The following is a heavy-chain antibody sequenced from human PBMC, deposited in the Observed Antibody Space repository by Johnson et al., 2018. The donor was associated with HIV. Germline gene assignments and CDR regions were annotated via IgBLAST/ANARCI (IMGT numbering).Heavy chain of an antibody. CDR2: ISGSGGST. D-gene: IGHD1-26*01. J-gene: IGHJ3*02. V-gene: IGHV3-23*04. CDR3: TTDPYGGRRDAFDI. CDR1: GFTFSSYA. Sequence: EVQLVESGGGLVKPGGSLRLSCAASGFTFSSYAMSWVRQAPGKGLEWVSAISGSGGSTYYADSVKGRFTISRDNSKNTLYLQMNSLKTEDTAVYYCTTDPYGGRRDAFDIWGQGTMVTVSS.